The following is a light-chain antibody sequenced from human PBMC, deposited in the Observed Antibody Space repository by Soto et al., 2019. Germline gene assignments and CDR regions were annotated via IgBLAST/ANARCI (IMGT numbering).Light chain of an antibody. Sequence: ELAFTQSPATLSLSPGERATLSCRASQSVSSSYLAWYQQKPGQAPRLLIYGASRRATGIPDRFSGSGSGTDFTLTISRLEPEDFAVYYCQQYGSSITFGQGTRLEI. V-gene: IGKV3-20*01. CDR2: GAS. CDR1: QSVSSSY. CDR3: QQYGSSIT. J-gene: IGKJ5*01.